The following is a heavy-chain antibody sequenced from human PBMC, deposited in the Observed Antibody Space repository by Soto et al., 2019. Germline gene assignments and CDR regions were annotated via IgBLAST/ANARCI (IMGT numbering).Heavy chain of an antibody. D-gene: IGHD1-26*01. CDR3: ARVLSGSSLFEY. J-gene: IGHJ4*02. CDR2: ISYSGST. CDR1: GGSIISDN. Sequence: SETLSLTCTLSGGSIISDNWSCIRQPPVKGLEWLGYISYSGSTNYNPSLKSLFTFSVDTSKNQFFLKLFSLTAAATAVYYCARVLSGSSLFEYWGQGTLVNVSS. V-gene: IGHV4-59*01.